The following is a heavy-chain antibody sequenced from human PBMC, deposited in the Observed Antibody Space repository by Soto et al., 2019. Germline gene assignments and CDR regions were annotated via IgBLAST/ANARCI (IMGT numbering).Heavy chain of an antibody. CDR2: VYYSGTT. V-gene: IGHV4-39*01. CDR3: AKCADNWFDP. Sequence: TLSLTCTVSGGSMYGGTSYWGWIRQPPGKGLEWIGVVYYSGTTYYNTSLESRVTISIDMSKDQFSLTLSSVTAADTAVYYCAKCADNWFDPWGPGTLVTVSS. CDR1: GGSMYGGTSY. J-gene: IGHJ5*02.